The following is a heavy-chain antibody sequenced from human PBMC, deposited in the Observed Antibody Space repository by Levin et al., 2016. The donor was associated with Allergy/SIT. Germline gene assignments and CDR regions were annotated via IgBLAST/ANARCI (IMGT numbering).Heavy chain of an antibody. D-gene: IGHD6-13*01. CDR2: ISSSSSYI. Sequence: GESLKISCAASGFTFSSYSMNWVRQAPGKGLEWVSSISSSSSYIYYADSVKGRFTISRDNAKNSLYLQMNSLRAEDTAVYYCARAVSSSSGMDVWGQGTTVTVSS. J-gene: IGHJ6*02. V-gene: IGHV3-21*01. CDR3: ARAVSSSSGMDV. CDR1: GFTFSSYS.